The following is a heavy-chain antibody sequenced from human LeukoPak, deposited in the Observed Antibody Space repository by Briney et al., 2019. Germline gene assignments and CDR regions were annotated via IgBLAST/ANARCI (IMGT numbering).Heavy chain of an antibody. Sequence: GGSLRLSCAASGFTFSSYGMHWVRQAPGKGLEWVAFIRYDGSNKYYADSVKGRFTISSDNSKNTLYLQMNSLRAEDTAVYYCAKDPGGSFYYFDYWGQGTLVTVSS. D-gene: IGHD1-26*01. CDR2: IRYDGSNK. J-gene: IGHJ4*02. V-gene: IGHV3-30*02. CDR1: GFTFSSYG. CDR3: AKDPGGSFYYFDY.